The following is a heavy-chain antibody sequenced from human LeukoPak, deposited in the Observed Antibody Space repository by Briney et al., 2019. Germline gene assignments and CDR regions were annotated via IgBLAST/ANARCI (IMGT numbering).Heavy chain of an antibody. CDR1: GGSISSYY. D-gene: IGHD3-3*01. Sequence: SETLSLTCTVSGGSISSYYWSWIRQPAGKGLEWIGRIYTSGSTNYNPSLKSRVTMSVDTSKNQFSLKLSSVTAADTAVYYCARVSVDFSLYYMDVWGKGTTVTVSS. V-gene: IGHV4-4*07. CDR2: IYTSGST. CDR3: ARVSVDFSLYYMDV. J-gene: IGHJ6*03.